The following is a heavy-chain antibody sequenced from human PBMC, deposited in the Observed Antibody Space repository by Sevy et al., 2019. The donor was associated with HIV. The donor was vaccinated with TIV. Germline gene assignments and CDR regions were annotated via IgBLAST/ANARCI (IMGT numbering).Heavy chain of an antibody. CDR1: GFTFGDYA. CDR3: IRERVRYSDY. V-gene: IGHV3-49*01. CDR2: IRSKAYGGTT. Sequence: GGSLRLSCTASGFTFGDYAMSWFRQAPGKGLEWVGFIRSKAYGGTTEYTASVKGRFTIARDDCKSSAYLQKNSLKTDETAVYYCIRERVRYSDYWGQGTLVTVSS. J-gene: IGHJ4*02.